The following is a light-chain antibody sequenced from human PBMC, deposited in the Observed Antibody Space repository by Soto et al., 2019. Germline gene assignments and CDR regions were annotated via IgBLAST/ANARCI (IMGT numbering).Light chain of an antibody. Sequence: DIQMTQSPSPLSASVGDRVAITCQASQSISTYLNWYQQKPGKAPEVLIYAASRLQSGVPSRFSGSGSGTDFTLTISSLQPEDVATYYCQQSFRTPITFGQGTRLEIK. J-gene: IGKJ5*01. V-gene: IGKV1-39*01. CDR3: QQSFRTPIT. CDR2: AAS. CDR1: QSISTY.